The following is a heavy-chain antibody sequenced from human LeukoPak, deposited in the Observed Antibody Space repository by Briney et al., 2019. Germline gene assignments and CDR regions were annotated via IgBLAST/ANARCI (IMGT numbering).Heavy chain of an antibody. D-gene: IGHD2-8*01. Sequence: PGGSLRLSCAASGFTVSSNYMSWVRQAPGKGLEWVSVIYSGGSTYYADSVKGRFTISRDNSKNTLYLQMNSLRAEDTAVYYCARDEGDIVLMGWGQGTLVTVSS. J-gene: IGHJ4*02. CDR1: GFTVSSNY. V-gene: IGHV3-53*01. CDR3: ARDEGDIVLMG. CDR2: IYSGGST.